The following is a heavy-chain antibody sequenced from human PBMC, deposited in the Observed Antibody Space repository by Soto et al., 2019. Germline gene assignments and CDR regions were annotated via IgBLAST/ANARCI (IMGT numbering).Heavy chain of an antibody. Sequence: ASVKVSCKASGYTFTGYYMHWVRQAPGQGLEWMGWINPNSGGTNYAQKFQGWVTMTRDTSISTAYMELSRLRSDDTAVYYCARLRELDSDAFDIWGQGTMVTVSS. CDR3: ARLRELDSDAFDI. CDR2: INPNSGGT. CDR1: GYTFTGYY. V-gene: IGHV1-2*04. D-gene: IGHD1-26*01. J-gene: IGHJ3*02.